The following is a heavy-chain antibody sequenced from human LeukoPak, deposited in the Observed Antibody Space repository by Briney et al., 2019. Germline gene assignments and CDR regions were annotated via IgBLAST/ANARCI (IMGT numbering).Heavy chain of an antibody. D-gene: IGHD3-3*01. Sequence: PSETLSLTCTVSGGSISSGSYYWSWIRQPAGKGLEWIGRIYTSGSTNYNPSLKSRVTMSVDTSKNQFSLKLSSVTAADTAVYYCARDAGSGYYSHYYYYMDVWGKGTTVTVSS. V-gene: IGHV4-61*02. CDR1: GGSISSGSYY. J-gene: IGHJ6*03. CDR2: IYTSGST. CDR3: ARDAGSGYYSHYYYYMDV.